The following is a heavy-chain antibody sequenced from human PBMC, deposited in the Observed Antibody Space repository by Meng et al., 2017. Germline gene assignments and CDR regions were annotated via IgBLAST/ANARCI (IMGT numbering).Heavy chain of an antibody. J-gene: IGHJ4*02. D-gene: IGHD5-12*01. CDR1: GFTFSSYW. Sequence: GESLKISCAASGFTFSSYWMSWVRQAPGKGLEWVGRIKSKTDGGTTDYAAPVKGRFTISRDDSKNTLYLQMNSLKTEDTAVYYCTTEIIVVATIFPHTDYWGQGTLVTVSS. CDR2: IKSKTDGGTT. V-gene: IGHV3-15*01. CDR3: TTEIIVVATIFPHTDY.